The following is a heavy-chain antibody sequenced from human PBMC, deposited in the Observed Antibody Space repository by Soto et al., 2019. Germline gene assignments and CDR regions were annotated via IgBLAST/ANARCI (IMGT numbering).Heavy chain of an antibody. D-gene: IGHD6-19*01. Sequence: GGSLRLSCAASGFTFSSYSMNWVRQAPGKGLEWVSSISSSSSYIYYADSVKGRFTISRDNAKNSLYLQMNSLRAEDTAVYYCARGTGIAVAEYFDYWGQGTLVTVSS. CDR1: GFTFSSYS. CDR3: ARGTGIAVAEYFDY. V-gene: IGHV3-21*01. J-gene: IGHJ4*02. CDR2: ISSSSSYI.